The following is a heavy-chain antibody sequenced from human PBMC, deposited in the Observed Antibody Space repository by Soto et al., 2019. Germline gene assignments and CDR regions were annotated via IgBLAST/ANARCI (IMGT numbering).Heavy chain of an antibody. V-gene: IGHV3-30-3*01. Sequence: GSLRLSCAASGFTFSSYAMHWVRQAPGKGLEWVAVISYDGSNKYYADSVKGRFTISRDNSKNTLYLQMNSLRAEDTAVYYCARDPGLDYDFWSGSPFYGMDVWGQGTTVTVSS. CDR2: ISYDGSNK. D-gene: IGHD3-3*01. CDR1: GFTFSSYA. J-gene: IGHJ6*02. CDR3: ARDPGLDYDFWSGSPFYGMDV.